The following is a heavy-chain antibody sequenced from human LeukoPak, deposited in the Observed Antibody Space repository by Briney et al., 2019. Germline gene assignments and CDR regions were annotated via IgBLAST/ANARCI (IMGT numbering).Heavy chain of an antibody. Sequence: GRSLRLSCAASGFTFSTFPMHWVRQAPGKGLEWVAVISSDVNNKHYADSVKGRFTISRDNSKNTLYLQMNSLRAEDTAVYFCARNSHLDYWGQGTLVTVSS. V-gene: IGHV3-30-3*01. CDR2: ISSDVNNK. J-gene: IGHJ4*02. CDR3: ARNSHLDY. CDR1: GFTFSTFP. D-gene: IGHD3-3*02.